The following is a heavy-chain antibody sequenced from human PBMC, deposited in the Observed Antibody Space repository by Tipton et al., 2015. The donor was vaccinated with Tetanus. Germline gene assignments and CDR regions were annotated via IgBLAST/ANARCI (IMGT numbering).Heavy chain of an antibody. Sequence: GLVKPSQTLSLTCAISGDSVSSNSAAWNWIRQSPSRGLEWLARTYYRSRWYNDYALSVKSRITIGPDTSKNQFSLQLNSVTPDDTAVYYCARDPLGDETIFDYWGQGTLVTVSS. D-gene: IGHD3-10*01. CDR3: ARDPLGDETIFDY. CDR1: GDSVSSNSAA. J-gene: IGHJ4*02. V-gene: IGHV6-1*01. CDR2: TYYRSRWYN.